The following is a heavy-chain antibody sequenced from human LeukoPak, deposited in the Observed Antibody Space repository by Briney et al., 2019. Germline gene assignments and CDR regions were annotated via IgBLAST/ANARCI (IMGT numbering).Heavy chain of an antibody. V-gene: IGHV4-59*08. CDR2: IYYSGST. D-gene: IGHD3-3*01. Sequence: PSETLSLTCTVSGGSISSYYWSWIRQPPGKGLEWIGYIYYSGSTNYNPSLKSRVTISVDTSKNQFSLKLSSVTAADTAVYYCARHNSYYDFWSGPTFDIWGQGTMVTVSS. CDR1: GGSISSYY. CDR3: ARHNSYYDFWSGPTFDI. J-gene: IGHJ3*02.